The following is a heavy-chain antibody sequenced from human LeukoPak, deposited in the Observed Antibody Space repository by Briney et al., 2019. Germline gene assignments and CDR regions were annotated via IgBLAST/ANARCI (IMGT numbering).Heavy chain of an antibody. CDR1: GFTFSNSG. CDR2: IRFDGSSK. CDR3: AKDYIYGGWGNAFDI. V-gene: IGHV3-30*02. J-gene: IGHJ3*02. Sequence: GGSLRLSCAASGFTFSNSGMHWVRQAPGKGLEWVAFIRFDGSSKFYTDSVKGRFTISRDNSKNTLNLQMNSLRAEDTAVYYCAKDYIYGGWGNAFDIWGQGTKVTVSS. D-gene: IGHD5-18*01.